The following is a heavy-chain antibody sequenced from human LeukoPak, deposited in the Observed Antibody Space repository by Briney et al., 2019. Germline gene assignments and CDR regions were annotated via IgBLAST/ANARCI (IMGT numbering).Heavy chain of an antibody. D-gene: IGHD4-17*01. V-gene: IGHV4-59*01. CDR1: GGSISSYY. CDR2: TYYSGST. J-gene: IGHJ4*02. CDR3: ARDRDDYGDFILDY. Sequence: SETLSLTCTVSGGSISSYYWSWIRQPPGKGLEWIGYTYYSGSTNYNPSLKSRVTISVDTSKNQFSLKLSSVTAADTAVYYCARDRDDYGDFILDYWGQGTLVTVSS.